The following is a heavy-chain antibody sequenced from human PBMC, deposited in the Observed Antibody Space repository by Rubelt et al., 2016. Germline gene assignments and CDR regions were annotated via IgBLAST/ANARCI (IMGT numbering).Heavy chain of an antibody. Sequence: QVQLVQSGAEVKKPGASVKVSCKASGYTFTGYYMHWVRPAPGQGLAWMGWNNPNSGGTNYAQKFQGRVTMTRDTSVSTAYMELSRLTSDDTAVYYCARGNSGYDYGLDYWGQGTLVTVSS. D-gene: IGHD5-12*01. CDR2: NNPNSGGT. CDR3: ARGNSGYDYGLDY. CDR1: GYTFTGYY. J-gene: IGHJ4*02. V-gene: IGHV1-2*02.